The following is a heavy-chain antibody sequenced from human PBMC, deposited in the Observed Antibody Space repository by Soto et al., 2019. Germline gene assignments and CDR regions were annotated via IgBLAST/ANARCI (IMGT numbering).Heavy chain of an antibody. J-gene: IGHJ6*03. CDR1: GYTFTSYD. Sequence: ASVKVSCKASGYTFTSYDINWVRQATGQGLEWMGWMNPNSGNTGYAQKLQGRVTMTRNTSISTAYMELSSMRSEDTAVYYCARENFWSGYQYYYYYYMDVWGKGTTVTVSS. D-gene: IGHD3-3*01. CDR3: ARENFWSGYQYYYYYYMDV. CDR2: MNPNSGNT. V-gene: IGHV1-8*01.